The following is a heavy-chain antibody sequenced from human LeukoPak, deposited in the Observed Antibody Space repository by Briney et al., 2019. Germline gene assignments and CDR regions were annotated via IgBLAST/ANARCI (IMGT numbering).Heavy chain of an antibody. J-gene: IGHJ4*02. Sequence: SGTLSLTCAVSGDSITNSYWWTWVRQSPGKGLEWVGEIYYSGNTNYNPSLKSRVTMSVDKSKNQFSLKLSSVTAADTAVYYCARRLYDYVWGSYRYTFPFDYWGQGTLVTVST. D-gene: IGHD3-16*02. CDR1: GDSITNSYW. V-gene: IGHV4-4*02. CDR2: IYYSGNT. CDR3: ARRLYDYVWGSYRYTFPFDY.